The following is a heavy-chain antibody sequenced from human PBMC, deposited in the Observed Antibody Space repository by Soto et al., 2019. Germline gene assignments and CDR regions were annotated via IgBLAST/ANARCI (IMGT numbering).Heavy chain of an antibody. J-gene: IGHJ6*03. Sequence: ASVKVSCKASGYTFTSYDINWVRQATGQGHEWMGWMNPNSGNTGYAQKFQGRVTMTRNTSISTAYMELSSLRSEDTAVYYCARGLDSNYGYYYYYYYMDVWGKGTTVTSP. CDR2: MNPNSGNT. V-gene: IGHV1-8*01. CDR3: ARGLDSNYGYYYYYYYMDV. CDR1: GYTFTSYD. D-gene: IGHD4-4*01.